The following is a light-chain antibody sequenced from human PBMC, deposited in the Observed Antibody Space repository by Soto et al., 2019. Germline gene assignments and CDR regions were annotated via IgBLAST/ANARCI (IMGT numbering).Light chain of an antibody. CDR3: QQYFNWPPYT. CDR1: ESVSSN. V-gene: IGKV3-15*01. Sequence: EIVLTQSPGTLSLSPGERATLSCSASESVSSNVAWYQQKPGQTPRLLIYGASTRATGVPPRFSGSRSGTEFTLTISSLQSEDFAVYYCQQYFNWPPYTFGQGTKVDIK. J-gene: IGKJ2*01. CDR2: GAS.